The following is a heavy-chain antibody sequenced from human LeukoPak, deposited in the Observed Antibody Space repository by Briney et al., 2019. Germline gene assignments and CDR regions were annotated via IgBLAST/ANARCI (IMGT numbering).Heavy chain of an antibody. CDR1: GFTFSSYA. D-gene: IGHD5-18*01. CDR3: ARALRGYSYVLDY. CDR2: ISSNGGST. Sequence: GGSLRLSCAASGFTFSSYAMHWVRQAPGKGLEYVSAISSNGGSTYYANSVKGRFTISRDNSKNTLFLQMNSLRAEDTAVYYCARALRGYSYVLDYWGQGTLVTVSS. J-gene: IGHJ4*02. V-gene: IGHV3-64*01.